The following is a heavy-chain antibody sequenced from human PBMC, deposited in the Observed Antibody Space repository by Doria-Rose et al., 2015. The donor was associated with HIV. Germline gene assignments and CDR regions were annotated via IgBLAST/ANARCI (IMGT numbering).Heavy chain of an antibody. J-gene: IGHJ4*02. V-gene: IGHV3-74*01. CDR1: GFTFSPYW. CDR3: VRDGDHYDFDF. D-gene: IGHD5-12*01. Sequence: SCAASGFTFSPYWMHWVRQTPGKGLVWVSRIKSDGSWKNYADPVKGRFTISRDNAKKMVFLQMNSLRVEDTAVYYCVRDGDHYDFDFWGQGTLVTVSS. CDR2: IKSDGSWK.